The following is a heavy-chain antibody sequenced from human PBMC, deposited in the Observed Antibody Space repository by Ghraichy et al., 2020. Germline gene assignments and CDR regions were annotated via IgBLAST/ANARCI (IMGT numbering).Heavy chain of an antibody. CDR3: AWSGNYWDF. J-gene: IGHJ4*02. V-gene: IGHV3-23*01. CDR1: GFSFRGYA. D-gene: IGHD3-3*01. CDR2: ISGDGGRT. Sequence: GESLNISCAASGFSFRGYAMTWVRQAPGKGLEWVSSISGDGGRTYYADSVQGRFTISRDISKNTLYLQMNSLRAGDTAVYYCAWSGNYWDFRGQGTLVTVSS.